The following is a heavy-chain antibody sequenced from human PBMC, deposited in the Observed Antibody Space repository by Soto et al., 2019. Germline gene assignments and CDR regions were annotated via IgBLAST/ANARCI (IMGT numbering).Heavy chain of an antibody. CDR1: GFTFINHA. J-gene: IGHJ4*02. CDR3: AKWEVFVTGHLATQSSLDS. CDR2: VDGSGAAP. D-gene: IGHD3-9*01. Sequence: GGSLRLSCATSGFTFINHAMTWVRQAPGKAPQWVATVDGSGAAPFYAESVKGRFTISRDNSKNTLYLQMNSLRAEDTAVYFCAKWEVFVTGHLATQSSLDSWGQGTLVTVSS. V-gene: IGHV3-23*01.